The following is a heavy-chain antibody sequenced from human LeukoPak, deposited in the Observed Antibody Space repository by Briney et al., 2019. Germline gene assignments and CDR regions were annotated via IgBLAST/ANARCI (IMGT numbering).Heavy chain of an antibody. Sequence: PGGSLRLSCAASGITVSSNFMTWVRQAPGKGREWVSVIYSAGSTDYADSVKGRFTISSDSSKNTLYLQMNSLRAEDTAVYYCATSKYSSGWYYFEYWGQGTLVTVSS. CDR2: IYSAGST. J-gene: IGHJ4*02. CDR3: ATSKYSSGWYYFEY. CDR1: GITVSSNF. D-gene: IGHD6-19*01. V-gene: IGHV3-66*01.